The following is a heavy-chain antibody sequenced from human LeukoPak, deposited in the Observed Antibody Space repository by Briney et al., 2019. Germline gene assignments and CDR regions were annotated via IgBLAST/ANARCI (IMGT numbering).Heavy chain of an antibody. V-gene: IGHV3-7*03. CDR3: ARVVIDAFDI. Sequence: GGSLRLSCAASGFTFISYWMSWVRQAPGKGLEWVANIKQDGSEKYYVDSVKGRFTISRDNAKNSLYLQMNSLRAEDTALYYCARVVIDAFDIWGQGTKVTVSS. CDR1: GFTFISYW. CDR2: IKQDGSEK. D-gene: IGHD3-22*01. J-gene: IGHJ3*02.